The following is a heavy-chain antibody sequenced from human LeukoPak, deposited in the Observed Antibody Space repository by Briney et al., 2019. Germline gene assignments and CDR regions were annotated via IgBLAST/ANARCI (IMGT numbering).Heavy chain of an antibody. CDR2: IYPGDSDT. Sequence: GESLKISCKGSGNSFTSYWIGWVRQMPGKGLEWMGIIYPGDSDTRYSPSFQGQVTISADKSISTAYLQWSSLKASDTAMYYCARHSGYSGSYFYYYYGMDVWGQGTTVTVSS. J-gene: IGHJ6*02. D-gene: IGHD1-26*01. CDR1: GNSFTSYW. CDR3: ARHSGYSGSYFYYYYGMDV. V-gene: IGHV5-51*01.